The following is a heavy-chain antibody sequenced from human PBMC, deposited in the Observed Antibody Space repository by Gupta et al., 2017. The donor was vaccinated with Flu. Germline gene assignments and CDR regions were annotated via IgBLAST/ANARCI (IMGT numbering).Heavy chain of an antibody. V-gene: IGHV1-8*01. CDR1: GYSFNSYD. D-gene: IGHD6-19*01. CDR2: MSPSSGNT. CDR3: ARGVTAGVDY. J-gene: IGHJ4*02. Sequence: QVQLVQSGTEVKEPGASVKVSCTASGYSFNSYDINWMRQATGQGLEWMGWMSPSSGNTGLAEKFQGRVTMTRDTSITTAYMELNDLRSEDTAVYYCARGVTAGVDYWGQGTLVTVSS.